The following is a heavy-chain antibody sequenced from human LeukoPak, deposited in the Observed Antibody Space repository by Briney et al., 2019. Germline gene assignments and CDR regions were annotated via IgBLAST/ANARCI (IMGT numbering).Heavy chain of an antibody. Sequence: GGSLRLSCAASGFPFSTYSMSCVRQAPGKGLEWLSYISSISSIIYYADSVKGRFTISRDNARSSLYLQMNSLRAEDTAVYYCARSRPGTEAGQPNFDYWGQGTLVTVSS. D-gene: IGHD6-13*01. CDR2: ISSISSII. CDR1: GFPFSTYS. CDR3: ARSRPGTEAGQPNFDY. J-gene: IGHJ4*02. V-gene: IGHV3-48*01.